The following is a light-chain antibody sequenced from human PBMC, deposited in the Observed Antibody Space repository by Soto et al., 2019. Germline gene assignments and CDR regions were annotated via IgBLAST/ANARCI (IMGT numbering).Light chain of an antibody. Sequence: EIVLTQFPGTQSLSPGERATLSCRTSQSVSSNYLAWYQQRPGQPPNLLIFGASNRAPGIPDRFSGSGSGTDFTLTISRLEPEDFAVYYCQQYGSSPKTFGQGTKVDIK. V-gene: IGKV3-20*01. CDR2: GAS. J-gene: IGKJ1*01. CDR1: QSVSSNY. CDR3: QQYGSSPKT.